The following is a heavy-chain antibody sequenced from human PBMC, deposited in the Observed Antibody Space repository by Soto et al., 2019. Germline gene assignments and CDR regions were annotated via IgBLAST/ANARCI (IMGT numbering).Heavy chain of an antibody. D-gene: IGHD4-17*01. V-gene: IGHV3-33*03. CDR1: GFTFSSYG. CDR3: AKDMAYGGTYGHFDF. J-gene: IGHJ4*02. CDR2: IWYDGSNK. Sequence: PGGSLRLSCAASGFTFSSYGMHWVRQAPGKGLEWVAVIWYDGSNKYYADSVKGRFTISRDNSKNTLYLQMNSLRTEDTALYYCAKDMAYGGTYGHFDFWGQGTLVTVSS.